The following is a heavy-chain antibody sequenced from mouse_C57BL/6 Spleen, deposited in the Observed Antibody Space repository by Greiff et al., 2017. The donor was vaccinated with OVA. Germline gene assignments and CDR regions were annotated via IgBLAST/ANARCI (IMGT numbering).Heavy chain of an antibody. CDR2: ISGGGGNT. Sequence: EVQVVESGGGLVKPGGSLKLSCAASGFTFSSYTMSWVRQTPEKRLEWVATISGGGGNTYYPDSVKGRFTISRDNAKNTLYLQMSSLRSEDTALDYCARHSYDYDGAWFADWGQGTLVTVSA. J-gene: IGHJ3*01. V-gene: IGHV5-9*01. D-gene: IGHD2-4*01. CDR1: GFTFSSYT. CDR3: ARHSYDYDGAWFAD.